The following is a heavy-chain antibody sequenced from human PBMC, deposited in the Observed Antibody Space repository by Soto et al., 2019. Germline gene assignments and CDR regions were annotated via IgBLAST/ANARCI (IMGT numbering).Heavy chain of an antibody. D-gene: IGHD5-12*01. J-gene: IGHJ4*02. CDR3: AREYSGYETTFDY. CDR2: ISSSSSYI. CDR1: GFTFSSYS. Sequence: EVQLVESGGGLVKPGGSLRLSCAASGFTFSSYSMNWVRQAPGKGLEWVSSISSSSSYIYYADSVKGRFTISRDNAKNSLYLQMSSLRAEDTAVYYCAREYSGYETTFDYWGQGTLVTVSS. V-gene: IGHV3-21*01.